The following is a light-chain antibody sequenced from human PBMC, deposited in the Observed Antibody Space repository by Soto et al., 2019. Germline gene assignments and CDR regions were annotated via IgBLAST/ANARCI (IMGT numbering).Light chain of an antibody. CDR2: AAS. V-gene: IGKV1-12*01. J-gene: IGKJ3*01. CDR3: QQAHSFPFT. CDR1: HDISTW. Sequence: DIQMTQSPSSLSASVGDRLTITCRASHDISTWLAWYQQKPGQAPRLLLYAASSLQTGVPSTFSGSGSGTEFTLTISNVQPEDFATYFCQQAHSFPFTFGPGTTVDMK.